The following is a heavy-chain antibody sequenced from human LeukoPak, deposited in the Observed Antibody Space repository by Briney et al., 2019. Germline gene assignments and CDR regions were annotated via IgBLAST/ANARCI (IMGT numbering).Heavy chain of an antibody. CDR3: ARVSGYSSSDY. CDR2: IIPIFGTA. J-gene: IGHJ4*02. V-gene: IGHV1-69*13. Sequence: EASVKVSCTASGGTFSSYAISWVRRAPGQGLEWMGGIIPIFGTANYAQKFQGRVTITADESTSTAYMELSSLRSEDTAVYYCARVSGYSSSDYWGQGTLVTVSS. CDR1: GGTFSSYA. D-gene: IGHD6-6*01.